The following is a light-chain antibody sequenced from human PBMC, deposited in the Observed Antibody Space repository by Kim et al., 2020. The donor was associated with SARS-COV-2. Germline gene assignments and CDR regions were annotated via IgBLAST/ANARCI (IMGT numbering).Light chain of an antibody. CDR3: SSYTSSSTLDV. J-gene: IGLJ1*01. CDR2: DVS. CDR1: SSDVGGYNY. V-gene: IGLV2-14*03. Sequence: QSMTLSCTETSSDVGGYNYVSWYQQHPGKAPKLMIYDVSNRPSGVSNRFSGSKSGNTASLTISGLQAEDEADYYCSSYTSSSTLDVFGTGTKVTVL.